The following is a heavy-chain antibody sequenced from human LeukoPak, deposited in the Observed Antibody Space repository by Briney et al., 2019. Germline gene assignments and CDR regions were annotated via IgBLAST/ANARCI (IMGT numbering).Heavy chain of an antibody. CDR2: IIPIFGTA. V-gene: IGHV1-69*13. CDR3: ARELEWAHDAFDI. J-gene: IGHJ3*02. D-gene: IGHD3-3*01. CDR1: GGTFISYA. Sequence: GASVKVSCKASGGTFISYAISWVRQAPGQGLEWMGGIIPIFGTANYAQKFQGRVTITADESTSTAYMELSSLRSEDTAVYYCARELEWAHDAFDIWGQGTMVTVSS.